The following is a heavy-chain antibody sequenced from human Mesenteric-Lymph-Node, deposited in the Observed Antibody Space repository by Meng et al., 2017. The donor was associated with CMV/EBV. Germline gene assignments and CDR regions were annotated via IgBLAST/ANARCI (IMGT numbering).Heavy chain of an antibody. Sequence: ASVKVSCKASGYTFTSYGISWVRQAPGQGLEWMGWISAYNGNTNYAQKLQGRVTMTTDTSTSTAYMELRSLRSDDTAVYYCARENLSSSWYYFDYWGQGTLVTVSS. CDR3: ARENLSSSWYYFDY. D-gene: IGHD6-13*01. CDR1: GYTFTSYG. CDR2: ISAYNGNT. J-gene: IGHJ4*02. V-gene: IGHV1-18*01.